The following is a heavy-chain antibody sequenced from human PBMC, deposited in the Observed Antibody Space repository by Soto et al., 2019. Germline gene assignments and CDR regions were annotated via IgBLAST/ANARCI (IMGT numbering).Heavy chain of an antibody. CDR3: ARRLEEFGNYWFDP. J-gene: IGHJ5*02. Sequence: QLQLQESGPGLVKPSETLSLTCTVSGESIRSDTDYWAWIRQPPGKGPEWIGSIYYSGSTYYNPSLKRRITIAVDTSKNQFSLKLNSVTAADPAVYYCARRLEEFGNYWFDPWGQGTLVTVSS. CDR1: GESIRSDTDY. V-gene: IGHV4-39*01. CDR2: IYYSGST. D-gene: IGHD3-10*01.